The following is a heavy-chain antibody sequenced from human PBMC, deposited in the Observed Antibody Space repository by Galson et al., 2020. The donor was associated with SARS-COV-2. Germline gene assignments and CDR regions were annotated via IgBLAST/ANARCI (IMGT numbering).Heavy chain of an antibody. CDR3: ARGLRGRTSSWLDY. V-gene: IGHV4-34*01. CDR1: GGSFSGHY. Sequence: SETLSLTCAVYGGSFSGHYWSWIRQPPGKGLEWIGEISHSGGTNYNPSLSLKSRVTISVDTSKNQFSLKLKSVTAADTALYYCARGLRGRTSSWLDYWGQGTLVTVSS. J-gene: IGHJ4*02. D-gene: IGHD6-13*01. CDR2: ISHSGGT.